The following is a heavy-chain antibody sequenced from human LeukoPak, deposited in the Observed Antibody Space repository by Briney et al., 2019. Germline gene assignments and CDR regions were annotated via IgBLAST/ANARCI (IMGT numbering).Heavy chain of an antibody. V-gene: IGHV3-15*01. J-gene: IGHJ3*02. CDR2: IKSKTDGGTT. D-gene: IGHD3-3*01. CDR1: GFTFSDYY. CDR3: TTVHPYDFWSGYSDAFDI. Sequence: GGSLRLSCAASGFTFSDYYMSWIRQAPGKGLEWVGRIKSKTDGGTTDYAAPVKGRFTISRDDSKNTLCLQMNSLKTEDTAVYYCTTVHPYDFWSGYSDAFDIWGQGTMVPVSS.